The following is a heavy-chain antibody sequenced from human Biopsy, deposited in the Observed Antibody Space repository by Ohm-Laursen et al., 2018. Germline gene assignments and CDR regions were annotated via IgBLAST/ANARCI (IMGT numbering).Heavy chain of an antibody. CDR2: MIPMFGTA. CDR3: ARGPHSGSHSCFDY. V-gene: IGHV1-69*13. J-gene: IGHJ4*02. D-gene: IGHD1-26*01. CDR1: GRTFINYA. Sequence: TVKISCKASGRTFINYAISWARQPPGQGLEWMGGMIPMFGTANYAQMFQGRVTISADESTSTSYMELSSLTTEDTAIYYCARGPHSGSHSCFDYWGRGTLVTVSS.